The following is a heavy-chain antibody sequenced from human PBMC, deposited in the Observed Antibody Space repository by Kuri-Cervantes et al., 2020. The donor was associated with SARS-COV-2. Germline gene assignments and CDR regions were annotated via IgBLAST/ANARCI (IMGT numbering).Heavy chain of an antibody. J-gene: IGHJ4*02. V-gene: IGHV3-21*01. D-gene: IGHD6-19*01. CDR1: GFTFSSYS. CDR2: ISSSSSYI. CDR3: ARAVVGSSGWDYFDY. Sequence: GESLKISCAASGFTFSSYSMNWVRQAPGKGLEWVSSISSSSSYIYYADSVKGRFTISRDNAKNSLYLQMNSLRAEDTAVYYCARAVVGSSGWDYFDYWGQGTLVTVSS.